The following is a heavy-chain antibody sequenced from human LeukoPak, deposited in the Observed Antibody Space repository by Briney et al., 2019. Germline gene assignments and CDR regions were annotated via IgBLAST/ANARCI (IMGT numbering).Heavy chain of an antibody. CDR3: ARDPPRRAFDI. CDR1: GFTFTSYG. CDR2: IQYDGSNK. V-gene: IGHV3-30*02. J-gene: IGHJ3*02. Sequence: GGSLRLSCAASGFTFTSYGMHWVLQAPGKGLEWVAFIQYDGSNKYYADSVKGRFIISRDNSKNTLYLQMNSLRAEDAAVYYCARDPPRRAFDIWGQGTMVTVSS.